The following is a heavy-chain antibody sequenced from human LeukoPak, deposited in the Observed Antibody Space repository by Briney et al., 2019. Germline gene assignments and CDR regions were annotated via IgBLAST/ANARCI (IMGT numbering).Heavy chain of an antibody. J-gene: IGHJ4*02. V-gene: IGHV3-30*18. Sequence: SGGSLRLSCAASGFTFSSYGMHWVRQAPGKGLEWVAVISYDGSNKYYADSVKGRFTISRDNSKNTLYLQMNSLRAEDTAVYYCAKTGPGGYFDYWGQGTLVTVSS. CDR2: ISYDGSNK. CDR1: GFTFSSYG. D-gene: IGHD3-10*01. CDR3: AKTGPGGYFDY.